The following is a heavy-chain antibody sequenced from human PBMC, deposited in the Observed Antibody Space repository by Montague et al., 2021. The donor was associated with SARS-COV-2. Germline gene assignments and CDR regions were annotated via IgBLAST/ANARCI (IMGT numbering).Heavy chain of an antibody. Sequence: SETLSLTCTVSGGSISSYYWSWIRQTPGKGLEWIGYIFFNRGPIHNASLKNRVTISLDTSKSQVSLRLTSVTAADTAVYFCVSGRDGSYSHFHFWGQGALVTVSS. J-gene: IGHJ1*01. D-gene: IGHD4-11*01. V-gene: IGHV4-59*01. CDR2: IFFNRGP. CDR1: GGSISSYY. CDR3: VSGRDGSYSHFHF.